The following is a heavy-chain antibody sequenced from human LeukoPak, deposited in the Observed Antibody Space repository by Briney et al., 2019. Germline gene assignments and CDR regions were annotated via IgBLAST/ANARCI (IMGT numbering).Heavy chain of an antibody. D-gene: IGHD3-22*01. Sequence: GASVKVSCKASGYTFTSYGISWVRQAPGQGLVWMGWISAYNGNTNYAQKLQGRVTMTTDTSTSTAYMELRSLRSDDTAVYYCARSITYYYDSSGYSREYYMDVGGKGTTVTVSS. CDR3: ARSITYYYDSSGYSREYYMDV. CDR2: ISAYNGNT. J-gene: IGHJ6*03. V-gene: IGHV1-18*01. CDR1: GYTFTSYG.